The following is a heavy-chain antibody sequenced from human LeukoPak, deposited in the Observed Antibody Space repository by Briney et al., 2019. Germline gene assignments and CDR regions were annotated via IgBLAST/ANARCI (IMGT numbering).Heavy chain of an antibody. V-gene: IGHV1-69*05. Sequence: ASVKVSCKASGGTLSSYAISWVRQAPGQGLEWMGRIIPIFGTANYAQKFQGRVTITTDESTSTAYMELSSLRSEDTAVYYCAREAIVLMVYAEPYYFDYWGQGTLVTVSS. J-gene: IGHJ4*02. CDR3: AREAIVLMVYAEPYYFDY. CDR2: IIPIFGTA. CDR1: GGTLSSYA. D-gene: IGHD2-8*01.